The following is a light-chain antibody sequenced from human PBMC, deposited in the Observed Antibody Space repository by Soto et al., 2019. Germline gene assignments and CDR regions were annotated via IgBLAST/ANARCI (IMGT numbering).Light chain of an antibody. CDR2: EVS. CDR3: SSYAGSNDRWV. Sequence: QLVLTQPPSASGSPGQSVTISCTGTSSDIGAYNYVSWYQQHPGKAPKLMIHEVSKRPSGVPDRFSGSKSGNTASLTVSGLQAEDEADYYCSSYAGSNDRWVFGGGTKVTVL. V-gene: IGLV2-8*01. J-gene: IGLJ3*02. CDR1: SSDIGAYNY.